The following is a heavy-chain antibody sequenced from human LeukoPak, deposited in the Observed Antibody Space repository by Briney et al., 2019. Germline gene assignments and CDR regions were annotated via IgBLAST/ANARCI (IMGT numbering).Heavy chain of an antibody. CDR2: ISAYNGNT. J-gene: IGHJ5*02. CDR3: AREHSRSSGRAQFDP. D-gene: IGHD6-13*01. CDR1: GYTFTSYG. V-gene: IGHV1-18*01. Sequence: ASVKVSCKASGYTFTSYGISWVRQAPGQGLGRMGWISAYNGNTNYAQKLQGRVTMTTDTSTSTAYMELRSLRSDDTAVYYCAREHSRSSGRAQFDPWGQGTLVTVSS.